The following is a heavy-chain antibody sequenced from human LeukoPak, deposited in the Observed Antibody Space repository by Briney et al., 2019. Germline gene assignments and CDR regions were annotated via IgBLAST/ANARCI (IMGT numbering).Heavy chain of an antibody. CDR1: GDSISNGVKY. J-gene: IGHJ4*02. D-gene: IGHD6-19*01. CDR2: IYHSGST. V-gene: IGHV4-30-2*01. CDR3: ARDRGYSSGWYYFDY. Sequence: SETLSLTCTVSGDSISNGVKYWSWIRQHPGKGLEWIGYIYHSGSTYYNPSLKSRVTISVDRSKNQFSLKLSSVTAADTAVYYCARDRGYSSGWYYFDYWGQGTLVTVSS.